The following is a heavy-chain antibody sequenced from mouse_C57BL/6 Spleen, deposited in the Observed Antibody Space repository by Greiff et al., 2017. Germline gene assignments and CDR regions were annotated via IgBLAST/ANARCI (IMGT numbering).Heavy chain of an antibody. Sequence: QVQLQQSGAELARPGASVKLSCKASGYTFTSYGISWVKQRTGQGLEWIGEINPRSGNTYYNEKFKGKATLTADKSASTAYMELRSLTSEDSAVYFWARGVYDYLMAYWGQGTLVTVSA. D-gene: IGHD2-4*01. CDR3: ARGVYDYLMAY. V-gene: IGHV1-81*01. CDR1: GYTFTSYG. CDR2: INPRSGNT. J-gene: IGHJ3*01.